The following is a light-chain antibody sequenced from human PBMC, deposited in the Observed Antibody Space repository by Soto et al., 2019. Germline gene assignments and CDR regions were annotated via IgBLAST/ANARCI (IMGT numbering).Light chain of an antibody. Sequence: QSVLTQPPSVSGAPGQRVTISCTGSSSNIGAGYDVHWYQQLPGTAPKLLIYGNSNRPSGVPDRFSGSKSGTPASLAITGLQAEDEADYCCQSYDSSLSGSRVFGTGTKVTVL. J-gene: IGLJ1*01. CDR2: GNS. CDR1: SSNIGAGYD. V-gene: IGLV1-40*01. CDR3: QSYDSSLSGSRV.